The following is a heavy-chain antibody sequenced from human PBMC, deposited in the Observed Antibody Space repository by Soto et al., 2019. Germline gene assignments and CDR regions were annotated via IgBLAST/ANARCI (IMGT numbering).Heavy chain of an antibody. CDR1: GASIISMNW. V-gene: IGHV4-4*02. D-gene: IGHD3-10*01. CDR3: ARYDYGSGDDYNIDY. CDR2: IHHSGST. J-gene: IGHJ4*02. Sequence: QVQLQESGPGLVKPSGTLSLTCAVSGASIISMNWWSWVRQPPGKWLEWIGEIHHSGSTNYNPSLMSRVTISVDKSKNQFSLKLTSVTAADTAVYYCARYDYGSGDDYNIDYWGQGTLVTVSS.